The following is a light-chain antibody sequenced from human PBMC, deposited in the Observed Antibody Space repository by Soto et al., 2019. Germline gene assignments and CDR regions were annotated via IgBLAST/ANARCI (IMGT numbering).Light chain of an antibody. CDR1: QSVSGY. Sequence: IQMTQSPSYLYASVGDRVPITCRANQSVSGYLNWYRHKPGQAPQLLIYAASSLQSGVPSSVSGSGFGTEFTLTISSLQPEDFATFYCQQSFRSRTFGQGTKVDIK. CDR2: AAS. V-gene: IGKV1-39*01. J-gene: IGKJ1*01. CDR3: QQSFRSRT.